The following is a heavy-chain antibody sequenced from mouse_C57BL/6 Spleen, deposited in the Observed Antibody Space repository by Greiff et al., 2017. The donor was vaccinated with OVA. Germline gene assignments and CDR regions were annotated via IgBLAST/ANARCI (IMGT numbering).Heavy chain of an antibody. J-gene: IGHJ4*01. CDR1: GFSLTSYG. CDR3: AKEPLVPEHYAMDY. Sequence: VKLVESGPGLVAPSQSLSITCTVSGFSLTSYGVSWVRQPPGKGLEWLGVIWGDGSTNYHSALISRLSISQDNSKSQVFLKLNSLQTDDTATYYCAKEPLVPEHYAMDYWGQGTSVTVSS. D-gene: IGHD1-1*02. V-gene: IGHV2-3*01. CDR2: IWGDGST.